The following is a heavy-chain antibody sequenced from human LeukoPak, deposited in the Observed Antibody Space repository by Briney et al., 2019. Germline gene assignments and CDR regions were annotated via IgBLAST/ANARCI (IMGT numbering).Heavy chain of an antibody. CDR2: INPNSDGT. Sequence: GASVKVSCKASGYTFTGYYMHWVRQAPGQGLEWMGRINPNSDGTNYAQKFQGRVTMTRDTSISTAYMELSRLRSDDTAVYYCARDTDADSSSYYYYYYMDVWGKGTTVTVSS. D-gene: IGHD6-6*01. V-gene: IGHV1-2*06. CDR1: GYTFTGYY. J-gene: IGHJ6*03. CDR3: ARDTDADSSSYYYYYYMDV.